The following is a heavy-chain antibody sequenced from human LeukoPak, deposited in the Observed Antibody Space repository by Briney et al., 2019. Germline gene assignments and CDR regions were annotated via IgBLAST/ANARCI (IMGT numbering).Heavy chain of an antibody. V-gene: IGHV3-30*04. CDR1: GITFSSYA. CDR3: ARVMGRYCSSTSCYVDY. Sequence: GRSLRLSCAASGITFSSYAMHWVRQAPGKGLEWVAVISYDGSNKYYADSVKGRFTISRDNSKNTLYLQMNNLRAEDTAVYYCARVMGRYCSSTSCYVDYWGQGTLVTVSS. D-gene: IGHD2-2*01. CDR2: ISYDGSNK. J-gene: IGHJ4*02.